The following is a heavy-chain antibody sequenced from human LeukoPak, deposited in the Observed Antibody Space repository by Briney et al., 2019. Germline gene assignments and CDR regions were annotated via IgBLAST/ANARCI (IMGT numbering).Heavy chain of an antibody. V-gene: IGHV3-30*18. Sequence: GGSLRLSCAASGFTFNSYGMHWVRQAPGKGLEWVAVISYDGSNKYYADSVKGRFTISRDNSKNTLYLQMNSLRAEDTAVYYCAKEDRDYDFWSGLSYYYGMDVWGQGTTVTVSS. CDR3: AKEDRDYDFWSGLSYYYGMDV. CDR1: GFTFNSYG. J-gene: IGHJ6*02. CDR2: ISYDGSNK. D-gene: IGHD3-3*01.